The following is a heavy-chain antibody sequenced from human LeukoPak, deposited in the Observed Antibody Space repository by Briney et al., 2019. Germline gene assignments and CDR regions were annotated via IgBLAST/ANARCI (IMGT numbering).Heavy chain of an antibody. CDR2: INPSGGST. J-gene: IGHJ4*02. CDR3: ARADSGSYYCY. V-gene: IGHV1-46*01. Sequence: ASVNVSCTASGYTFTIYYMHWVRQAPGQGLEWMGIINPSGGSTSYAQKFQGRVTMTRDTSTSTVYMELSSLRSEDTAVYYCARADSGSYYCYWGQGTLVTVSS. D-gene: IGHD1-26*01. CDR1: GYTFTIYY.